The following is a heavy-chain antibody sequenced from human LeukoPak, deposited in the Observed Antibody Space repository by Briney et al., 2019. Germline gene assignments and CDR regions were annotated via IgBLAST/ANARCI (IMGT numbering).Heavy chain of an antibody. D-gene: IGHD3-22*01. CDR3: ARHADSSGYYFFDF. CDR1: VGSLCGSNCY. V-gene: IGHV4-39*01. Sequence: PSETPSHTCIVPVGSLCGSNCYSGWARHPPGKWLGWIGSMYHRGSTYYDPSVKGRVTISVDTSKNKSSLNLNSVTAEDTAVYYCARHADSSGYYFFDFWGQGTLVTVSS. J-gene: IGHJ4*02. CDR2: MYHRGST.